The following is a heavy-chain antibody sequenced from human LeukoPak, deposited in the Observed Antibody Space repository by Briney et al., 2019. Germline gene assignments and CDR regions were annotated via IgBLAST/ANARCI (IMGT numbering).Heavy chain of an antibody. CDR2: ISGSGGST. V-gene: IGHV3-23*01. D-gene: IGHD6-13*01. J-gene: IGHJ4*02. CDR1: GFTFSSYA. CDR3: AKLPSPRFSGSWDDGFDY. Sequence: PGGSLRLSCAASGFTFSSYAMSWVRQAPGKGLEWVSAISGSGGSTYYADSVKGRFTISRDNSKNTLYLQMSSLRAEDTAVYYCAKLPSPRFSGSWDDGFDYWGQGTLVTVSS.